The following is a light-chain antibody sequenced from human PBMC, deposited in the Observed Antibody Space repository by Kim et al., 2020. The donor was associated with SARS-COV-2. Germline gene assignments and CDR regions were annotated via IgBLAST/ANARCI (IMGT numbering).Light chain of an antibody. CDR1: SSNIGSNT. Sequence: GQRVNISCSGSSSNIGSNTVNWYQQLPGTAPKLRIYSNNQRPSGVPDRFSGSKSGTSASLAISGLQSEDEADYYCAAWDDSLNGVVFGGGTQLTVL. CDR2: SNN. J-gene: IGLJ2*01. V-gene: IGLV1-44*01. CDR3: AAWDDSLNGVV.